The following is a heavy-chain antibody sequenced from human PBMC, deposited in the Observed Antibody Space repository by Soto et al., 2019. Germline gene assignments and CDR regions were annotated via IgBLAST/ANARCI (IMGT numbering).Heavy chain of an antibody. CDR1: GFTFSNYW. J-gene: IGHJ4*02. D-gene: IGHD1-7*01. Sequence: GGSLSLSCAASGFTFSNYWMSWVRQAPGKGLEWVANIKQDGSEENYVDSVKGRFTISRDNAKNSLDLQMNSLGAEDTAVYYCARDGIGGTVFRGYLDYWGRGTVVTVSS. CDR2: IKQDGSEE. V-gene: IGHV3-7*01. CDR3: ARDGIGGTVFRGYLDY.